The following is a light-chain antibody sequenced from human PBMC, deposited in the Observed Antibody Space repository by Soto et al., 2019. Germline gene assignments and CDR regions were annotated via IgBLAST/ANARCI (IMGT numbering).Light chain of an antibody. CDR2: VGSVGIVG. J-gene: IGLJ3*02. Sequence: QLVLTQPPSASASLGASLTLTCTLSSGYSLYKVDWYQQRPGKGPRFVMRVGSVGIVGSKGDGIPDRFSVFGAGLNRFLTIKNIQEEDESDYYCGTDHGSGSNFVWVFGGGTKLTVL. CDR3: GTDHGSGSNFVWV. CDR1: SGYSLYK. V-gene: IGLV9-49*01.